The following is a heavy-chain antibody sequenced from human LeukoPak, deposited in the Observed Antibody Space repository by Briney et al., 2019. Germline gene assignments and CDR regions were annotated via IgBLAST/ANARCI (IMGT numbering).Heavy chain of an antibody. CDR1: GGSFSGYY. CDR2: INHSGST. CDR3: ARRGVVITLFDY. J-gene: IGHJ4*02. D-gene: IGHD3-3*01. V-gene: IGHV4-34*01. Sequence: SETLSLTCAVYGGSFSGYYWSWIRQPPGKGLEWIGEINHSGSTSYNPSLKSRVTISVDTSKNQFSLKLSSVTAADTAVYYCARRGVVITLFDYWGQGTLVTVSS.